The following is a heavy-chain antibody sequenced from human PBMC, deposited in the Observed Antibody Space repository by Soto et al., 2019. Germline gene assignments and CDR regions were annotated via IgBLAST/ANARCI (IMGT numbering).Heavy chain of an antibody. J-gene: IGHJ6*03. V-gene: IGHV3-74*01. CDR2: INSDGSST. CDR3: ARVGGYCSSTSCYRDYYYYMDV. D-gene: IGHD2-2*01. Sequence: EVQLVESGGGLVQPGGSLRLSCAASGFTFSSYWMHWVRQAPGKGLVWVSRINSDGSSTSYADSVKGRFTISRDNAKNTLYLQMNRLRAEDTAVYYCARVGGYCSSTSCYRDYYYYMDVWGKGTTVTVSS. CDR1: GFTFSSYW.